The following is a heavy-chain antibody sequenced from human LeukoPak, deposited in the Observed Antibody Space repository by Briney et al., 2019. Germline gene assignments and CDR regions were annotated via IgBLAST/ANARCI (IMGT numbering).Heavy chain of an antibody. V-gene: IGHV3-7*01. CDR1: GFTFSSYW. CDR3: ARDAEVVPAAIDYYDY. CDR2: IKQDGSEK. J-gene: IGHJ4*02. Sequence: PGGSLRLSCAAFGFTFSSYWRSWVRQAPGKGLEWMANIKQDGSEKYYVDSMKGRFTISRDNAKNSLYLQMNSLRADDTAVYYCARDAEVVPAAIDYYDYWGQGTLVTVSS. D-gene: IGHD2-2*02.